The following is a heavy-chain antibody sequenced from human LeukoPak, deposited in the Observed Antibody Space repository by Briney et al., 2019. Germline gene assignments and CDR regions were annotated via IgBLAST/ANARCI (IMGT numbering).Heavy chain of an antibody. CDR1: GFTFSHYG. CDR2: FNGRGDST. D-gene: IGHD4-17*01. CDR3: ARETVTTFDY. V-gene: IGHV3-23*01. J-gene: IGHJ4*02. Sequence: GGSLRLSCEVSGFTFSHYGMSWVRQAPGKGPEWVAGFNGRGDSTYYAESVRGRFTISRDTSKNTLYLQVSSLRVEDTAVYYCARETVTTFDYWGQGTLVTVSS.